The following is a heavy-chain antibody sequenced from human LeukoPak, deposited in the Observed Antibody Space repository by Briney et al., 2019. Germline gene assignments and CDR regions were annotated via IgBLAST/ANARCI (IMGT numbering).Heavy chain of an antibody. CDR3: ARDGADYYDSSGYRGPDY. CDR2: INPNSGGT. CDR1: GYTFTGYY. Sequence: ASVKVSCKASGYTFTGYYMHWVGQAPGQGLEWMGWINPNSGGTNYAQKFQGWVTMTRDTSISTAYMELSRVRSDDTAVYYCARDGADYYDSSGYRGPDYWGQETLVTVSS. V-gene: IGHV1-2*04. D-gene: IGHD3-22*01. J-gene: IGHJ4*02.